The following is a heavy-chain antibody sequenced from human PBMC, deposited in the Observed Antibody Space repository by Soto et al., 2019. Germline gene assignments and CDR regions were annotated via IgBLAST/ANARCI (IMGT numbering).Heavy chain of an antibody. V-gene: IGHV3-30*18. Sequence: QVQLVESGGGVVQPGGSLRLSCEASGFTFSYYGMHWVRQAPGKGLEWVAVISSDGSKKSYGGSVKGRFTVSRDNSKNTLYLLMNSLRGDDTAIYYCAKEFMVEPDFFQDWGLGTLVTVSS. CDR1: GFTFSYYG. J-gene: IGHJ1*01. CDR3: AKEFMVEPDFFQD. CDR2: ISSDGSKK. D-gene: IGHD2-15*01.